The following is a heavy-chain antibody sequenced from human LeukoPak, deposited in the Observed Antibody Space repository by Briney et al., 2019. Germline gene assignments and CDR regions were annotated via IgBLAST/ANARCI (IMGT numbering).Heavy chain of an antibody. CDR3: ARGRRITMIVVVITRRFDY. CDR1: GGSFSGYY. V-gene: IGHV4-34*01. J-gene: IGHJ4*02. CDR2: INHSGST. Sequence: SSEALSLTCAVYGGSFSGYYWSWIRQPPGKGMEWIGEINHSGSTNYNPSLKSRVTISVDTSKNQFSLKLSSVTAADTAVYYCARGRRITMIVVVITRRFDYWGQGTLVTVSS. D-gene: IGHD3-22*01.